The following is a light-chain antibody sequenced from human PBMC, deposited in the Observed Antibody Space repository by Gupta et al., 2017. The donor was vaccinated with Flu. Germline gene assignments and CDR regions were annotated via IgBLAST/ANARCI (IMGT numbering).Light chain of an antibody. Sequence: SITISCTGTSIDVGGYNYVSWYQQHPGKAPKLMIYDVSNRPSGVSNRFSGSKSGNTASLTISGLQAEDEADYYCSSYTSSSTWVFGGGTKLTVL. CDR3: SSYTSSSTWV. CDR1: SIDVGGYNY. J-gene: IGLJ2*01. V-gene: IGLV2-14*04. CDR2: DVS.